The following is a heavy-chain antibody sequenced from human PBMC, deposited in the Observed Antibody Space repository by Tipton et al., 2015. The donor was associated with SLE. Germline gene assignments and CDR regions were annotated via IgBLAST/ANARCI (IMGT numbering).Heavy chain of an antibody. D-gene: IGHD2-15*01. CDR3: ARRGSGGSLDL. CDR1: GGSISSYY. CDR2: ISYSGST. V-gene: IGHV4-59*08. J-gene: IGHJ5*02. Sequence: TLSLTCTVSGGSISSYYWSWIRRPPGKGLEWIGYISYSGSTTNNPSLNSRVTISRDTSKNEFSLQLASVTAADTAVYHCARRGSGGSLDLWGQGALVTVSS.